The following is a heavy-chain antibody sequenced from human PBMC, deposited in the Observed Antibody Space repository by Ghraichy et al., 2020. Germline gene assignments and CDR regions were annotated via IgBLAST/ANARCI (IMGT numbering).Heavy chain of an antibody. CDR2: ISGSGGST. V-gene: IGHV3-23*01. CDR1: GLIFSSYA. J-gene: IGHJ1*01. CDR3: ASTPGYDFRSGSLTTRYFQD. Sequence: GGSLRLSCTASGLIFSSYAMSLVRQAPGKGLEWVSAISGSGGSTYYADSVKGRFTISRDNFKNTVYLHMNSLRVEDTAIYYCASTPGYDFRSGSLTTRYFQDWGRGTLVTVSS. D-gene: IGHD3-3*01.